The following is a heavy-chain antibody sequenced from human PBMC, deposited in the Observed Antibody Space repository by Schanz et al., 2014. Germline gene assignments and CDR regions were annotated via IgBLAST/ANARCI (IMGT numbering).Heavy chain of an antibody. V-gene: IGHV1-2*06. Sequence: QVQLVQSGAEVKKPGASVKVSCKASGYRFTSYYMNWVRQAPGQGLEWMGRINPNSGGTNYAQKFKGRVTMTRDTSISTAYMELSRLRYDDTAVYYCAKDRVGALYYFDYWGQGTLVTVSS. J-gene: IGHJ4*02. CDR3: AKDRVGALYYFDY. CDR1: GYRFTSYY. D-gene: IGHD1-26*01. CDR2: INPNSGGT.